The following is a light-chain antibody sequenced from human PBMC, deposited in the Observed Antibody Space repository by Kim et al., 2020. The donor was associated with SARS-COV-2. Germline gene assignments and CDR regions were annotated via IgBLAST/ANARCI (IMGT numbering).Light chain of an antibody. CDR3: QAWDSSTAHVV. J-gene: IGLJ2*01. Sequence: SPGQTASITCSGDKLGYKYACWYQQKPGQSPVLVIYQDSKRPSGIPERFSGSNSGNTATLTISGTQAMDEADYYCQAWDSSTAHVVFGGGTKVTVL. V-gene: IGLV3-1*01. CDR2: QDS. CDR1: KLGYKY.